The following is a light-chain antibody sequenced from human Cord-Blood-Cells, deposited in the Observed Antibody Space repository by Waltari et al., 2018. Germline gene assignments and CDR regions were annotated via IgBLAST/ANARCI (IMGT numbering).Light chain of an antibody. V-gene: IGKV3-20*01. J-gene: IGKJ2*01. Sequence: EILLTQSPATLSLSPGERATLPCRASQRVCISYLAWYRQKPGQAPRLLIYGASSSATGIPDRFSGSESGTDFTLTISGLEHEDSAVYYCQQYGSSADTFGQGTKLQIK. CDR1: QRVCISY. CDR2: GAS. CDR3: QQYGSSADT.